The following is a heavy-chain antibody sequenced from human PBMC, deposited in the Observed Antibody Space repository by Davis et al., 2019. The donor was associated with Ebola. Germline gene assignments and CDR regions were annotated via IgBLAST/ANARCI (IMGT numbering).Heavy chain of an antibody. Sequence: SVKVSCKASGGTFSSYAISWVRQAPGQGLEWMGGIIPIFGTANYAQKFQGRVTITADESTSTAYMELSSLRSEDTAVYYCARSGAGAAPGDQFDPWGQGTLVTVSS. J-gene: IGHJ5*02. D-gene: IGHD6-13*01. CDR2: IIPIFGTA. CDR3: ARSGAGAAPGDQFDP. CDR1: GGTFSSYA. V-gene: IGHV1-69*13.